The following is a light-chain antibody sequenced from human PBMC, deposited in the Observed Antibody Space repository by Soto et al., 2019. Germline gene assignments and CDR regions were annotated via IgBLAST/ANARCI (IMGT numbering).Light chain of an antibody. CDR2: GAS. V-gene: IGKV3-15*01. CDR1: QTVYNN. J-gene: IGKJ4*01. Sequence: EIVMTQSPATLSVSPGERATLSCRASQTVYNNLAWYQQKPGQPPRLLTYGASARATGIPARFSGSGSGTEFTLTISSLQSEDFAVYYCQQYSNWPLTFGGGTKVEIK. CDR3: QQYSNWPLT.